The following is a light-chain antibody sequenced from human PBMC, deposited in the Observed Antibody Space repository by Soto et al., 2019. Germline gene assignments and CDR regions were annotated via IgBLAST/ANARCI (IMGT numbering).Light chain of an antibody. V-gene: IGKV3-15*01. CDR3: QQYNNWPMT. Sequence: EILITQSPATLSVSPGERATLSCRASQSVSSNLAWYQQKPGQAPRILIYGASTRDTGIPARFSGSGSGTEFTLTISSLQSEDFAVYYCQQYNNWPMTFGQGTKVDIK. CDR1: QSVSSN. CDR2: GAS. J-gene: IGKJ1*01.